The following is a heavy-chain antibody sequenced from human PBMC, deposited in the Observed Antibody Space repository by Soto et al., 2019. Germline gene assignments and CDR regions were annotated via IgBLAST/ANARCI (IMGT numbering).Heavy chain of an antibody. J-gene: IGHJ4*02. CDR3: ARGQEGIVATH. Sequence: QVHLQQWGAGLLKPSETLSLTCAVNGGSLTGYYWSWIRQPPGKGLEWIGEIKDGGVTNYSPSLKGXYTGSXXPSKNQFSLKLNSVTAADTAVYYCARGQEGIVATHWDQGTLVTVSS. D-gene: IGHD5-12*01. CDR1: GGSLTGYY. V-gene: IGHV4-34*01. CDR2: IKDGGVT.